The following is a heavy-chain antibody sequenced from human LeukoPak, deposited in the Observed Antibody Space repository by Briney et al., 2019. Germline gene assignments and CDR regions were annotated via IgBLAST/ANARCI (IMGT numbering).Heavy chain of an antibody. CDR1: GGSISSGGYS. V-gene: IGHV4-34*01. Sequence: SETLSLTCAVSGGSISSGGYSWSWIRQPPGKGLEWIGEINHSGSTNYNPSLKSRVTISVDTSKNQFSLKLSSVTAADTAVYYCARHPDSSGWYRTSWFDPWGQGTLVTVSS. D-gene: IGHD6-19*01. J-gene: IGHJ5*02. CDR3: ARHPDSSGWYRTSWFDP. CDR2: INHSGST.